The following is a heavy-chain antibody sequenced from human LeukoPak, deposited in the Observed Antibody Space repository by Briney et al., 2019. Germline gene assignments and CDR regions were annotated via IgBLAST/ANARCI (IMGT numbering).Heavy chain of an antibody. CDR1: GFTVSSNY. Sequence: GGSLRLSCAASGFTVSSNYMSWVRQAPGKGLEWVSAISGSGGTTNYADYVKGRFTISRDNSKNTLYLQMSSLRAEDTAVYYCVKDHDWGAFHIWGQGTMVTVSS. CDR3: VKDHDWGAFHI. V-gene: IGHV3-53*05. D-gene: IGHD7-27*01. J-gene: IGHJ3*02. CDR2: ISGSGGTT.